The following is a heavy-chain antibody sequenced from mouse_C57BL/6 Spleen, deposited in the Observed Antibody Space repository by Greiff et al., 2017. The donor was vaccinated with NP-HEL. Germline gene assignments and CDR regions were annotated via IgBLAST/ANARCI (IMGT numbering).Heavy chain of an antibody. CDR2: IDPETGGT. CDR3: TRRVDGYRDPFDY. D-gene: IGHD2-3*01. J-gene: IGHJ2*01. Sequence: QVQLKQSGAELVRPGASVTLSCKASGYTFTDYEMHWVKQTPVHGLEWIGAIDPETGGTAYNQKFKGKAILTADKSSSTAYMELRSLTSEDSAVYYCTRRVDGYRDPFDYWGQGTTLTVSS. V-gene: IGHV1-15*01. CDR1: GYTFTDYE.